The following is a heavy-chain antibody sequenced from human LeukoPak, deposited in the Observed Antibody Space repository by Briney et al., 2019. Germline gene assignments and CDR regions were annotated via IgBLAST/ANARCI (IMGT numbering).Heavy chain of an antibody. D-gene: IGHD4-17*01. V-gene: IGHV4-59*01. J-gene: IGHJ4*02. CDR3: AREGDYSNFDY. Sequence: TSETLSLTCTVSRDSISTYYWSWIRQPPGKGLEWIGYIYYSGITNCNPSLQSRVTISVATSKNQFSLKLSSVTAADTAMYYCAREGDYSNFDYWGQGTLVTVSS. CDR2: IYYSGIT. CDR1: RDSISTYY.